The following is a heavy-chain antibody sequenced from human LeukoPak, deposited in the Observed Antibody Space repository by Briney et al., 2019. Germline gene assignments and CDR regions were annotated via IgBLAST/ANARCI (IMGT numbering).Heavy chain of an antibody. CDR1: GGSISSYY. V-gene: IGHV4-59*12. D-gene: IGHD1-26*01. Sequence: SETLSLTCTVSGGSISSYYWSWIRQPPGKGLEWIGYIYYSGSTNYNPSLKSRVTISVDTSKNQFSLKLSSVTAADTAVYYCARRGTRLRFDPWGQGTLVTVSS. CDR3: ARRGTRLRFDP. J-gene: IGHJ5*02. CDR2: IYYSGST.